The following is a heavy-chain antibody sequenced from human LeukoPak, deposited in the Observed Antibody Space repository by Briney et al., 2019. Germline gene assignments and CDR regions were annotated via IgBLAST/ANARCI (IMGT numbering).Heavy chain of an antibody. V-gene: IGHV4-34*01. D-gene: IGHD2-2*01. CDR3: ARGGDIVVVPAAIGPWFDP. J-gene: IGHJ5*02. Sequence: PSETLSLTCAVYGGSFSGYYWNWIRQPPGKGLEWIGEINHSGSTNYNPSLKSRVTISVDTSKNQFSLKLSSVTVADTAVYYCARGGDIVVVPAAIGPWFDPWGQGTLVTVSS. CDR1: GGSFSGYY. CDR2: INHSGST.